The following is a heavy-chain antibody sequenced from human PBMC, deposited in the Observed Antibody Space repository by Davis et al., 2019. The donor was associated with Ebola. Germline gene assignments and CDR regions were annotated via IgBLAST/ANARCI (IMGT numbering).Heavy chain of an antibody. CDR1: GFTFSSYG. CDR2: IRYDANNK. V-gene: IGHV3-30*02. Sequence: GESLKISCAASGFTFSSYGMHWVRQAPGKGLEWVAFIRYDANNKYHADSVKGRFTISRDNSKNTLYLQMNSLRPEDTAVYYCARDSDDYSFDYWGQGTLVTVSS. CDR3: ARDSDDYSFDY. D-gene: IGHD4-11*01. J-gene: IGHJ4*02.